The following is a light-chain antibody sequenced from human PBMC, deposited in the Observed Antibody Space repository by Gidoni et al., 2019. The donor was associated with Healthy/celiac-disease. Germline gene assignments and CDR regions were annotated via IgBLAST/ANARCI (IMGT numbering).Light chain of an antibody. CDR1: KLGDKY. J-gene: IGLJ2*01. CDR2: QDS. Sequence: SYELTQPRSVSVSQGQTASITCSGDKLGDKYACWYQQKPGQSPVLVIYQDSKRPPGMPERFAGSSSGNTATLTISGTQAMDEADYYCQAWDSSTHVVFGGGTKLTVL. V-gene: IGLV3-1*01. CDR3: QAWDSSTHVV.